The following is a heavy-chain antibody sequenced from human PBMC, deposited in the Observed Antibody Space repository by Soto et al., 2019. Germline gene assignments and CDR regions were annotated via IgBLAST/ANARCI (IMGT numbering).Heavy chain of an antibody. J-gene: IGHJ6*02. CDR1: GFQFDSYW. D-gene: IGHD3-3*01. CDR3: ARDGPPGVDFCSGLVGPYHHYPNYGLDV. CDR2: INQDGREK. Sequence: DAQLVESGGDLVQPGGSLRLSCATSGFQFDSYWMNWVRQAPGKGLEWVANINQDGREKNYFDSVKGRFTVSRDNAKNSMFLQMNSLRVEDTALYYCARDGPPGVDFCSGLVGPYHHYPNYGLDVWGQGTAVTVSS. V-gene: IGHV3-7*03.